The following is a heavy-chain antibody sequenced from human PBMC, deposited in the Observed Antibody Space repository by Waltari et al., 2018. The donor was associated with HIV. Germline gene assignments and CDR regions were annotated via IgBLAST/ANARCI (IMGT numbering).Heavy chain of an antibody. CDR3: ARDRLFDH. D-gene: IGHD4-17*01. J-gene: IGHJ4*02. CDR1: GFPVSSNY. V-gene: IGHV3-53*02. CDR2: MYGGDNT. Sequence: EVQLVETGGGLIQPGGSLRLSCAASGFPVSSNYMSWVRQAPGKGLDWVPGMYGGDNTYYAAAVKGRFTISRDNAKNPLYLQTNRLRAEDTAVYYGARDRLFDHWGQGTLVTVS.